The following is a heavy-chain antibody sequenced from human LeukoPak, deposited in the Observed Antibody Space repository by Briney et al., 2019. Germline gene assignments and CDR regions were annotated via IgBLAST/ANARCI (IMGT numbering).Heavy chain of an antibody. V-gene: IGHV4-34*01. CDR2: INHSGST. J-gene: IGHJ5*02. D-gene: IGHD1-26*01. Sequence: SETLSLTCAVYGGSFSGYYWSWIRQPPGKGLEWIGEINHSGSTNYNPPIKSRVTISVDTSKNQFSLKLSSVTAADTAVYYCARAGLAYSGSYNYNWFDPWGQGTLVTVSS. CDR1: GGSFSGYY. CDR3: ARAGLAYSGSYNYNWFDP.